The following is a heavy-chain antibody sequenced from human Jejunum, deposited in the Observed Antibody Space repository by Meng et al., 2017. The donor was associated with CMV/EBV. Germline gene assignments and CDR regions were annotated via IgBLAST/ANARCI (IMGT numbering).Heavy chain of an antibody. D-gene: IGHD3-10*01. CDR3: ARDRGGLGKYFDY. J-gene: IGHJ4*02. V-gene: IGHV4-59*01. CDR2: VSYSGTS. Sequence: VSGDSFMYYYWGWIRQSPEKGLKWIGYVSYSGTSYYNPSLKSRVTVSLDMSKSQFSLTLTSVTAADTAVYFCARDRGGLGKYFDYWGQGSLVTVSS. CDR1: GDSFMYYY.